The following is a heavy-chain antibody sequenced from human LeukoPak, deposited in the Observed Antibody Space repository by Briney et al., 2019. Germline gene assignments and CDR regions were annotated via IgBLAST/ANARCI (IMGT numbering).Heavy chain of an antibody. V-gene: IGHV4-4*09. J-gene: IGHJ4*02. CDR3: VTHSPVFHY. CDR1: GGSINIAY. Sequence: SETLSLTCSVSGGSINIAYWNWVRQSPGKGLEWIGYTYTSGTTNYNPSLKSRVTMSLDTSKEQFSMSLSAVTAADTAVYYCVTHSPVFHYWGQGALVTVSS. CDR2: TYTSGTT.